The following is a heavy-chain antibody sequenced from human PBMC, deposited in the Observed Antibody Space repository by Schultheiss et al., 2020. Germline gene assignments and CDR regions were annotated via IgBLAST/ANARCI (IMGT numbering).Heavy chain of an antibody. V-gene: IGHV3-21*01. CDR2: ISSSSSYI. CDR3: ARHGDDGGDY. D-gene: IGHD4-23*01. Sequence: GGSLRLSCTASGFTFGDYAMSWVRQAPGKGLEWVSSISSSSSYIYYADSVKGRFTISRDNAKNSLYLQMNSLRAEDTAVYYCARHGDDGGDYWGQGTLVTVSS. J-gene: IGHJ4*02. CDR1: GFTFGDYA.